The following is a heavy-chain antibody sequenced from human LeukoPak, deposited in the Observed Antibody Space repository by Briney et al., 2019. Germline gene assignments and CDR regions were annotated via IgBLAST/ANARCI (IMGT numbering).Heavy chain of an antibody. V-gene: IGHV4-59*01. Sequence: SETLSVTCTDSGGSISGYYGSWIRAHPGKGLEWGGYIYYSGSTNYHPSLKSRVTISVDTSKNQFSLKLSSVTAADTAVYYCARDQRAHDFWGGYAYNWFDPWGQGTLVTVSS. CDR2: IYYSGST. CDR3: ARDQRAHDFWGGYAYNWFDP. J-gene: IGHJ5*02. CDR1: GGSISGYY. D-gene: IGHD3-3*01.